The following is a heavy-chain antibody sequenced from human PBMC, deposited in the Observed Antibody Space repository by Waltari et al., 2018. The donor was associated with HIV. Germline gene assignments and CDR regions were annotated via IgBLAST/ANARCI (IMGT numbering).Heavy chain of an antibody. CDR1: GFNFTNAW. J-gene: IGHJ4*02. CDR3: ATAGSTGTTRGY. V-gene: IGHV3-15*01. D-gene: IGHD1-1*01. Sequence: EVQLVESGGGLVKPGGSLRLSCAASGFNFTNAWMSWVRQAPGKGLEWGGRIKSKSDGGTTDYAAPVKGRFTISRDDSKDTLYLQVNSLKIDDTAVYYCATAGSTGTTRGYWGQGTLVTVSS. CDR2: IKSKSDGGTT.